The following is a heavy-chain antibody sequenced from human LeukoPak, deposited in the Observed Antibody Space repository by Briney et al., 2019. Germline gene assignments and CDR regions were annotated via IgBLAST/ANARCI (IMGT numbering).Heavy chain of an antibody. CDR2: IHNSGST. CDR3: ARTVLVVAATDAFDI. Sequence: SETLSLTCTVSGDSMSTHYWNWIRQPPGKGLEWIGYIHNSGSTNYNPSLKSRVTISVDTSKNQFSLKLNSVTAADTAVYYCARTVLVVAATDAFDIWCQGTMVTVSS. CDR1: GDSMSTHY. J-gene: IGHJ3*02. D-gene: IGHD2-15*01. V-gene: IGHV4-59*11.